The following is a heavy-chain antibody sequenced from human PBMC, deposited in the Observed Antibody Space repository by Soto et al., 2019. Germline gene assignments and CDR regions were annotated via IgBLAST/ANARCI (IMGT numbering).Heavy chain of an antibody. D-gene: IGHD1-1*01. CDR1: GLTVSGKKY. Sequence: DVQLVESGGGLIQPGRSLRLSCAAFGLTVSGKKYMAWVRQAPGKGLEWVSGLYDVDGTYYADSVKGRFTISRDSSKNIVYLQMNSLRPDDTAVYYCASWVLQEHAYDIWGLGTTVTVSS. J-gene: IGHJ3*02. V-gene: IGHV3-53*01. CDR3: ASWVLQEHAYDI. CDR2: LYDVDGT.